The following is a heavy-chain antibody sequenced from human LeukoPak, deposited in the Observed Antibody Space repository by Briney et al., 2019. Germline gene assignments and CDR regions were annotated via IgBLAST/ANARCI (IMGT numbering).Heavy chain of an antibody. CDR1: GGSISSSGYY. J-gene: IGHJ4*02. V-gene: IGHV4-39*01. Sequence: SETLSLTCTVAGGSISSSGYYWGWIRQPPGKGLEGIGSIYYSGSTYYNPSLKSRVTISVDTSKNQFSLKLSSVTAADTAVYYCARLIVVVPAAIYFDYWGQGTLVTVSS. CDR3: ARLIVVVPAAIYFDY. CDR2: IYYSGST. D-gene: IGHD2-2*02.